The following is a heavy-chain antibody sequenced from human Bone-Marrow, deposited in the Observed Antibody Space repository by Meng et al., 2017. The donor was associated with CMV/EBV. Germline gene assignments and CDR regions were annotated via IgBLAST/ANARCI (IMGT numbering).Heavy chain of an antibody. D-gene: IGHD3-22*01. Sequence: ASVKVSCKASGGTFSSYAISWVRQAPGQGLEWMGIINPSGGSTSYAQKFQGRVTMTRDTSTSTVYMELSSLRSEDTAVYYCARDRVMIVQKFSFDYWGQGTLVTVSS. CDR1: GGTFSSYA. CDR2: INPSGGST. J-gene: IGHJ4*02. V-gene: IGHV1-46*01. CDR3: ARDRVMIVQKFSFDY.